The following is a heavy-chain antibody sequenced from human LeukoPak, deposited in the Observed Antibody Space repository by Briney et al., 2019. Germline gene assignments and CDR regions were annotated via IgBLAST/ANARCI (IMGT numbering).Heavy chain of an antibody. CDR2: IYYSGST. D-gene: IGHD1-26*01. V-gene: IGHV4-61*05. J-gene: IGHJ4*02. CDR1: GGSISSSSYY. CDR3: ARKGSYVDY. Sequence: SETLSLTCTVSGGSISSSSYYWGWIRQPPGKGLEWIGYIYYSGSTNYNPSLKSRVTILVDTSKNQFSLKLSSVTAADTAVYYCARKGSYVDYWGQGTLVTVSS.